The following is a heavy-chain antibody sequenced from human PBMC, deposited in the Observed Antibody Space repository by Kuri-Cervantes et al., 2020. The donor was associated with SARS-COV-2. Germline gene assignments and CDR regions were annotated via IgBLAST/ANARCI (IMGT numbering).Heavy chain of an antibody. Sequence: GGSLRLSCAASGFTFSSYAMHWVRQAPGKGQEWVAVISYDGSNKYYADSVKGRFTISRDNSKNTLYLQMNSLRAEDTAVYYCAKDRVGVQDFWGQGTLVTVSS. CDR3: AKDRVGVQDF. V-gene: IGHV3-30-3*01. D-gene: IGHD2-21*01. J-gene: IGHJ4*02. CDR1: GFTFSSYA. CDR2: ISYDGSNK.